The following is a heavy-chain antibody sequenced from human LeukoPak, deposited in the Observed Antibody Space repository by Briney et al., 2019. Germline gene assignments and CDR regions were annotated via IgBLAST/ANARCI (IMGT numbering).Heavy chain of an antibody. CDR2: IIVGSGAT. D-gene: IGHD2-15*01. V-gene: IGHV1-58*01. CDR1: GFTFSTSA. CDR3: CGSFNHDAFDI. Sequence: ASVKVSCKTSGFTFSTSAVQWVRQARGQRLEWIGWIIVGSGATNYAQSLQGRFTITRDMSTNTAYMELSSLRSDDTAVYYCCGSFNHDAFDIWGQGTMVTVSS. J-gene: IGHJ3*02.